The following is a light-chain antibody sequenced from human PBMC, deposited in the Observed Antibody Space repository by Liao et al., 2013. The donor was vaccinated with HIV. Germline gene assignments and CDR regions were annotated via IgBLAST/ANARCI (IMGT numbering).Light chain of an antibody. V-gene: IGLV3-21*04. CDR2: YDS. CDR1: NIGRNS. J-gene: IGLJ2*01. CDR3: QVWDNSSKHVV. Sequence: SYVLTQPPSVSVAPGKTARITCGGNNIGRNSVHWYQQKPGQAPVLVISYDSDRPSGIPERFSGSNSGNTATLTISRVEAGDEADYYCQVWDNSSKHVVFGGGTRLAVL.